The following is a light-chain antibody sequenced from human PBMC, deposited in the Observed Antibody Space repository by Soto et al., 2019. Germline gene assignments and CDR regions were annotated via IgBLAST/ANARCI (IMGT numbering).Light chain of an antibody. V-gene: IGLV1-40*01. CDR2: G. J-gene: IGLJ3*02. Sequence: QSVLTQPPSVSGAPGQRVTISCTGSSSNIGAGYPVHWYQQLPGTAPKLLVAGNRPSGVPDRFSVSKSGASDSLAITGLQAEDEADYYCQSYDSSLSRRWVFGGGTKVTVL. CDR1: SSNIGAGYP. CDR3: QSYDSSLSRRWV.